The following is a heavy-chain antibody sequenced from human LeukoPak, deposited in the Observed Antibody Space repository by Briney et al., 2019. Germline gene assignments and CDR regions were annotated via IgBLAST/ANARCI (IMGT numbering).Heavy chain of an antibody. Sequence: GASVKVSCKASGYTFTSYDINWVRQATGQGLEWMGGIIPIFGTANYAQKFQGRVTITTDESTSTAYMELSSLRSEDTAVYYCARGKRAVAGTLGYWGQGTLVTVSS. J-gene: IGHJ4*02. CDR3: ARGKRAVAGTLGY. CDR2: IIPIFGTA. V-gene: IGHV1-69*05. CDR1: GYTFTSYD. D-gene: IGHD6-19*01.